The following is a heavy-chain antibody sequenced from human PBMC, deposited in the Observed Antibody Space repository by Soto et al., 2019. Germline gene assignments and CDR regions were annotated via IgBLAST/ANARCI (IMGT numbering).Heavy chain of an antibody. Sequence: QVQLVQSGAEVKKPGSSVKVSCKASGGTFSSYTISWVRQAPGQGLEWMGRIIPIVGITKYAQKFQGRVTXTXXXPXXTAYRELSSLRSEDTAVYYCARDDGLAYCGGDCYSWGQGTLVTVSS. V-gene: IGHV1-69*02. CDR1: GGTFSSYT. J-gene: IGHJ4*02. CDR3: ARDDGLAYCGGDCYS. CDR2: IIPIVGIT. D-gene: IGHD2-21*02.